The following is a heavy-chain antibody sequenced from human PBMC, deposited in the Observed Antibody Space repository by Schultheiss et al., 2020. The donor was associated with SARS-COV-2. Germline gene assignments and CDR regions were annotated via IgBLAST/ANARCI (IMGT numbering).Heavy chain of an antibody. CDR1: GGSISRYY. J-gene: IGHJ6*02. Sequence: SETLSLTCTVSGGSISRYYWSWIRQPAGKGLEWIGRIYTFGSTNYNPSLKSRVTMSVDTSKNHFSLKLRSVTAADTAVYYCARERRGYSYGQGGYYYGMDVWGQGTTVTVSS. V-gene: IGHV4-4*07. CDR2: IYTFGST. CDR3: ARERRGYSYGQGGYYYGMDV. D-gene: IGHD5-18*01.